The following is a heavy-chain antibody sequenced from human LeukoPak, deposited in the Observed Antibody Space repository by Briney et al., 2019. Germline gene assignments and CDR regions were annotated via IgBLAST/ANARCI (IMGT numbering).Heavy chain of an antibody. CDR3: TRDRGAYNLYDY. J-gene: IGHJ4*02. CDR1: GITFCYYA. CDR2: IRSKAYGETA. V-gene: IGHV3-49*03. Sequence: GSLRLSCTASGITFCYYAMSWIRQAPGKGLEWVGFIRSKAYGETADYAASVKGRFTISRDDSKAIAYLQMNSLKTEDTAVYHCTRDRGAYNLYDYWGQETLVTVSS. D-gene: IGHD1-1*01.